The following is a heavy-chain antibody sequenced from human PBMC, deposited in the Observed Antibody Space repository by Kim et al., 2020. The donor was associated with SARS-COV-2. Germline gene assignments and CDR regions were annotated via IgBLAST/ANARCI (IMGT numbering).Heavy chain of an antibody. Sequence: EKNYGDSVKSRLTISRDNAEKSLYLQMNSLRTEDTAVYYCVRGSGNFPVYWGQGIMVTVSS. J-gene: IGHJ4*02. V-gene: IGHV3-7*01. CDR3: VRGSGNFPVY. CDR2: EK. D-gene: IGHD1-26*01.